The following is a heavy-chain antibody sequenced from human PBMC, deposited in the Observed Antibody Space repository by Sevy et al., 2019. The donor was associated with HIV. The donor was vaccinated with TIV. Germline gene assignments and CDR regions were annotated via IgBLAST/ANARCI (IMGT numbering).Heavy chain of an antibody. CDR1: GFTFSSYA. V-gene: IGHV3-30*04. CDR2: ISYDGSNK. J-gene: IGHJ6*02. CDR3: ARYHWGLGV. D-gene: IGHD7-27*01. Sequence: GGSLRLSCAASGFTFSSYAMHWVRQAPGKGLEWVAVISYDGSNKYYADSVKGRFTISRDNSKNTLYLQMNSLRAEDTAVYYCARYHWGLGVWGQGTTVTVSS.